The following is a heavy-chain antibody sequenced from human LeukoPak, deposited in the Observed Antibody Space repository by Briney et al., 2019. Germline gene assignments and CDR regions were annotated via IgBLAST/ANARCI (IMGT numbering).Heavy chain of an antibody. Sequence: ASVKVSCKASQYTFTDYAVHWVRQAPGQRLEWMGWIDAGNGKTKYSQSFQGRVTITRDTSANTAYMELSSLRSEDTAVYYCARDDSSGYSPNLDYWGQGTLVTVSS. CDR3: ARDDSSGYSPNLDY. CDR1: QYTFTDYA. V-gene: IGHV1-3*01. CDR2: IDAGNGKT. J-gene: IGHJ4*02. D-gene: IGHD3-22*01.